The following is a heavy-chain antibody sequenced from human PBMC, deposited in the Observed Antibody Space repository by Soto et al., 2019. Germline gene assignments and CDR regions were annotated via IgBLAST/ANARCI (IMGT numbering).Heavy chain of an antibody. J-gene: IGHJ5*02. D-gene: IGHD3-9*01. V-gene: IGHV1-3*01. CDR2: INAGNGNT. CDR3: ARASHPLRYFDWLLYVWFDP. Sequence: ASVKVSCKASGYTFTSYAMHWVRQAPGQRLEWMGWINAGNGNTKYSQKFQGRVTITRDTSASTAYMELSSLRSEDTAVYYCARASHPLRYFDWLLYVWFDPWGQGTLVTVSS. CDR1: GYTFTSYA.